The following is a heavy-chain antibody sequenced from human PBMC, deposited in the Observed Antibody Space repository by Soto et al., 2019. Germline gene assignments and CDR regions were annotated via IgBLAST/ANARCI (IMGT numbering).Heavy chain of an antibody. Sequence: GGSLRLSCDASGFTFSSYWMHWVRQAPGKGLVWVSRINGDGSSTSYADSMKGRFTISRDNAKNTLYLQMNSLRAEDTAVYYCAVSGYYFYFDYWGQGTLVTVSS. J-gene: IGHJ4*02. CDR2: INGDGSST. CDR1: GFTFSSYW. CDR3: AVSGYYFYFDY. V-gene: IGHV3-74*01. D-gene: IGHD3-22*01.